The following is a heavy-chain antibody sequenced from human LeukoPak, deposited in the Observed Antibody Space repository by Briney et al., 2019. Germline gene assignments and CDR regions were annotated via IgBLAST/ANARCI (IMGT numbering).Heavy chain of an antibody. CDR2: IYYSGST. CDR1: GGSISSYY. D-gene: IGHD3-22*01. J-gene: IGHJ4*02. Sequence: SETLSLTCTVSGGSISSYYWSWIRQPPGKGLEWIGYIYYSGSTYYNPSLKSRVTISVETSKNQFSLRLSSVTAADTAVYYCARVYYDSSNYYYVLSWGQGTLVTVSS. CDR3: ARVYYDSSNYYYVLS. V-gene: IGHV4-30-4*08.